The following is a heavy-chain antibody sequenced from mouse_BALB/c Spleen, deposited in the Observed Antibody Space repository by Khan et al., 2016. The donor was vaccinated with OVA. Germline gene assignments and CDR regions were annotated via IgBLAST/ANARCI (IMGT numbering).Heavy chain of an antibody. V-gene: IGHV1-76*01. CDR3: ACEDAMYRIDH. D-gene: IGHD1-1*02. Sequence: QVQLKQSGAELVRPGASVKLSCKTSGYTFTTYWIHWVKQRSGQGLEWIASINPGSDNSYYNEKFKDKATLSADKSSSTAYMQLSSLTSEDSDVFSGACEDAMYRIDHWGQGTTLTVAS. CDR1: GYTFTTYW. J-gene: IGHJ2*01. CDR2: INPGSDNS.